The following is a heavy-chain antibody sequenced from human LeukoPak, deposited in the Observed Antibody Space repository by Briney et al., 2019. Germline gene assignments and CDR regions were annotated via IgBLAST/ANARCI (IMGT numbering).Heavy chain of an antibody. CDR2: IYHSGST. D-gene: IGHD4-23*01. J-gene: IGHJ4*02. CDR3: ARERHDYGGNSGYFDY. Sequence: SQTLSLTCAVSGGSISSGGYSWSWIRQPPGKGLGWFGYIYHSGSTYYNPSLKSRVTISVDRSKNQFSLKLSSVTAADTAVYYCARERHDYGGNSGYFDYWGQGTLVTVSS. CDR1: GGSISSGGYS. V-gene: IGHV4-30-2*01.